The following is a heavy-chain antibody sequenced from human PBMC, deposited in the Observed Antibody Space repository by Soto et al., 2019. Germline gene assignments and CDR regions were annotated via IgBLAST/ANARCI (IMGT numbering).Heavy chain of an antibody. V-gene: IGHV4-59*12. CDR3: ARRQGDV. Sequence: QVQLQESGPGLVKPSETLSLICLVSGGSISGYYWRWIRQPPGKALEWIGYIYYSGATKLNPSLKSRVTMSVALSKRQLSLKVNSVTAADTAVYYCARRQGDVWGLGTTVTVS. J-gene: IGHJ6*02. CDR2: IYYSGAT. CDR1: GGSISGYY.